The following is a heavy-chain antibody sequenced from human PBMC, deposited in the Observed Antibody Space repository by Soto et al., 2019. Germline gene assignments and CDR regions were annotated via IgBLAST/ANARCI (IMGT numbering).Heavy chain of an antibody. D-gene: IGHD3-10*01. Sequence: GGSLRLSCAASGFTFSNYGMHWVRQAPGKGLEWVAVVSYDGDNKYYADSVKGRFTISRDNSKNTLYLQMNSLRAEDTAVYYCAKDIALVRGVIIDMDVWGQGTTVTVSS. CDR3: AKDIALVRGVIIDMDV. J-gene: IGHJ6*02. CDR1: GFTFSNYG. CDR2: VSYDGDNK. V-gene: IGHV3-30*18.